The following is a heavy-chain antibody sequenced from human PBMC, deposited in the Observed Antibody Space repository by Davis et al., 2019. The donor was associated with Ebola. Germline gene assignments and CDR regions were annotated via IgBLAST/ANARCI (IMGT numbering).Heavy chain of an antibody. D-gene: IGHD3-22*01. V-gene: IGHV1-2*02. J-gene: IGHJ4*02. Sequence: ASVKVSCKASGYTFTGYYMHWVRQAPGQGLEWMGWINPNSGGTNYAQKLQGRVTVTTDTSTSTAYMELRSLRSDDTAVYYCARGVHSNGYYPNDYWGQGTLVTVSS. CDR1: GYTFTGYY. CDR3: ARGVHSNGYYPNDY. CDR2: INPNSGGT.